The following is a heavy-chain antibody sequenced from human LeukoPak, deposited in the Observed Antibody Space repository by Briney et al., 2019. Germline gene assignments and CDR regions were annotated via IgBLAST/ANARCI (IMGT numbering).Heavy chain of an antibody. CDR2: ISGSGGST. J-gene: IGHJ4*02. D-gene: IGHD6-13*01. V-gene: IGHV3-23*01. Sequence: SGGSLRLSCAASGFTFSSYAMSWVRQAPGKGLEWVSAISGSGGSTYYADSVKGRFTISRDNSKNTLYLQMNSLRAEDTAVYYCARFSSSSKEGYFDYWGQGTLVTVSS. CDR3: ARFSSSSKEGYFDY. CDR1: GFTFSSYA.